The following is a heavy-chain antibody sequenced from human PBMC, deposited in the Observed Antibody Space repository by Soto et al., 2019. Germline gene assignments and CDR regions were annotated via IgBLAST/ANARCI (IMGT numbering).Heavy chain of an antibody. J-gene: IGHJ4*02. V-gene: IGHV4-30-4*01. CDR2: IYYSGST. D-gene: IGHD3-3*01. Sequence: SETLSLTCTVSGGSISSGDYYWSWIRQPPGKGLEWIGYIYYSGSTYYNPSLKSRVTISVDTSKNQFSLKLSSVTAADTAVYYCDSRITICGVVTNYDYWGKGTLVTVSS. CDR1: GGSISSGDYY. CDR3: DSRITICGVVTNYDY.